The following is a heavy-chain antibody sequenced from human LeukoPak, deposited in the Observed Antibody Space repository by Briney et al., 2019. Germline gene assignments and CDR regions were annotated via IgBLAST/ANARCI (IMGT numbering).Heavy chain of an antibody. CDR3: ARAPHSGYYVFDY. D-gene: IGHD3-22*01. Sequence: SETLSLTCAVYGGSFSGCYWSWIRQPPGKGLEWIGEINHSGSTNYNPSLKSRVTISVDTSKNQFSLKLSSVTAADTAVYYCARAPHSGYYVFDYWGQGTLVTVSS. CDR1: GGSFSGCY. CDR2: INHSGST. V-gene: IGHV4-34*01. J-gene: IGHJ4*02.